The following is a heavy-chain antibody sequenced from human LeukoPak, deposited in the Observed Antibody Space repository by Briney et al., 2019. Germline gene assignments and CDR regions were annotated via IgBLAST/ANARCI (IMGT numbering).Heavy chain of an antibody. Sequence: SETLSLTCAVSGGSISPYYWSWIRQPPGKGLEWIGYVYYSGSTSYNPSLKSRVTISVDTSKNQFSLELSSVTAADTAVYYCARDLWHYSDNCGFDYWGQGTLVTVSS. V-gene: IGHV4-59*01. CDR1: GGSISPYY. CDR3: ARDLWHYSDNCGFDY. J-gene: IGHJ4*02. D-gene: IGHD3-22*01. CDR2: VYYSGST.